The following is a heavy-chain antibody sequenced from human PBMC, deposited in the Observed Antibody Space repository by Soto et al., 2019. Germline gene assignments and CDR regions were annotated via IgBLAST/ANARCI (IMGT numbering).Heavy chain of an antibody. Sequence: GKGLVWVSRISGDGSSTTYADSVRGRFTISRDNAKNTVYLQMDSLRAEDTAVYSCARRLPGTHHGFDLWGQATFVTVSS. J-gene: IGHJ4*03. D-gene: IGHD1-7*01. V-gene: IGHV3-74*01. CDR2: ISGDGSST. CDR3: ARRLPGTHHGFDL.